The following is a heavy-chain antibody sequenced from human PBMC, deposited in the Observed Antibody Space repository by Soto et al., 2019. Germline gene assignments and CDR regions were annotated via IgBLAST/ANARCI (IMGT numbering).Heavy chain of an antibody. CDR2: MNPNSGNT. D-gene: IGHD6-13*01. J-gene: IGHJ4*02. CDR3: ARTMGGIAAAGNDY. V-gene: IGHV1-8*01. CDR1: GYTFSTWD. Sequence: QVQLVQSGAGVKKPGASVKVSCKASGYTFSTWDIDWVRLATGQGLEWMGSMNPNSGNTEYAQKFQGRVTMTRDTYISTFYMELSSLRSEDTAIYYCARTMGGIAAAGNDYWGQGTLVTVSS.